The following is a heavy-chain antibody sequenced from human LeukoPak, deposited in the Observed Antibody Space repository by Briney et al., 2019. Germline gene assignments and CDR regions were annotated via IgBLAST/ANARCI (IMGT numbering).Heavy chain of an antibody. V-gene: IGHV1-69*06. CDR3: ARVFYDFWSGQGDAFDI. J-gene: IGHJ3*02. CDR1: GGTFSSYA. D-gene: IGHD3-3*01. Sequence: GASVKVSCKASGGTFSSYAISWVRQAPGQGLEWMGGIIPIFGTANYAQKFQGRVTITADKSTSTAYMELSSLRSEDTAVYYCARVFYDFWSGQGDAFDIWGQGTMVTVSS. CDR2: IIPIFGTA.